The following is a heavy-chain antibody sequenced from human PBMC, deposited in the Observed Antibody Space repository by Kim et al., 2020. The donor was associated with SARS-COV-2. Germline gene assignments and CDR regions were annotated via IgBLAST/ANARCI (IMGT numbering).Heavy chain of an antibody. CDR2: IYSGGST. CDR3: ARVGSSGWIHYYYYGMDV. J-gene: IGHJ6*02. V-gene: IGHV3-53*01. D-gene: IGHD6-19*01. CDR1: GFTVSSNY. Sequence: GGSLRLSCAASGFTVSSNYMSWVRQAPGKGLEWVSVIYSGGSTYYADSVKGRFTISRDNSKNTLYLQMNSLRAEDTAVYYCARVGSSGWIHYYYYGMDVWGQGTTVTVSS.